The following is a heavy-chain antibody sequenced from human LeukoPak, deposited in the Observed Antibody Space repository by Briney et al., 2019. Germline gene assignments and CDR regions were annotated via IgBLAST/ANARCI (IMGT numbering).Heavy chain of an antibody. CDR3: ARLMRGSSPEHFDY. CDR1: GGTFSSYA. Sequence: SVKVSCKASGGTFSSYAISWVRQAPGQGLEWMGRIIPILGIANYAQKFQGRVTITADKSTSTAYMELSSLRSEDTAVYYCARLMRGSSPEHFDYWGQGTLVTVSS. J-gene: IGHJ4*02. D-gene: IGHD6-6*01. CDR2: IIPILGIA. V-gene: IGHV1-69*04.